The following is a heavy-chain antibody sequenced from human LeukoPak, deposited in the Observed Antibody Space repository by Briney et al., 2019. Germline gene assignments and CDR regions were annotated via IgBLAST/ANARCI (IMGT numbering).Heavy chain of an antibody. V-gene: IGHV2-5*02. J-gene: IGHJ4*02. Sequence: SGPTLVKPTQTLTLTCTFSGFSLSTSGVGVGWIRQPPGKALEWLALIYWDDDKRYSPSLKSRLTITKDTSKNQVVLTMINMDSVDTATYFCARFLYGDSASYFDKWGQGSLVIVSS. CDR1: GFSLSTSGVG. CDR3: ARFLYGDSASYFDK. CDR2: IYWDDDK. D-gene: IGHD4-17*01.